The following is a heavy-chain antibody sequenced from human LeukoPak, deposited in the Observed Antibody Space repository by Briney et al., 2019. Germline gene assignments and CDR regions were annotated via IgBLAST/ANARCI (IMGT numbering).Heavy chain of an antibody. CDR3: AASVTAPWGLAY. CDR1: GFTFSTCW. CDR2: IKPDETEK. D-gene: IGHD2-21*02. V-gene: IGHV3-7*01. Sequence: GGSLRLSCAASGFTFSTCWMIWVRQAPGKGPEWVASIKPDETEKYYVDFVEGRFTVSRDNAKNSLYLQMNNLRAEDTATYYCAASVTAPWGLAYWGRGTLATVSS. J-gene: IGHJ4*02.